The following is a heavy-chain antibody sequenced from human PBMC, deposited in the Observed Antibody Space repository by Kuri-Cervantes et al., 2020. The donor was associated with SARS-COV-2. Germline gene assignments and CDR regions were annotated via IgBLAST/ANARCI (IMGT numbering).Heavy chain of an antibody. D-gene: IGHD3-10*01. V-gene: IGHV3-30*02. CDR1: GFTFSSYA. CDR3: ARDSLIDYYGLIEAMGSVGSRYFDL. CDR2: IRYDGSNK. Sequence: GESLKISCAASGFTFSSYAMHWVRQAPGKGLEWVAFIRYDGSNKYYADSVKGRFTISRDNSKNTLYLQMNSLRAEDTAVYYCARDSLIDYYGLIEAMGSVGSRYFDLWGRGTLVTVSS. J-gene: IGHJ2*01.